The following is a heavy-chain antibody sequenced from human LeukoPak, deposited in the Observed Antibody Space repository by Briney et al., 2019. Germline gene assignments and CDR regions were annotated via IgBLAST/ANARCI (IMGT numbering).Heavy chain of an antibody. CDR3: ARSELVGYSGYDLDY. CDR1: GFTFSDYS. J-gene: IGHJ4*02. V-gene: IGHV3-11*01. D-gene: IGHD5-12*01. CDR2: TSSRGTAM. Sequence: GGSLRLSCAVSGFTFSDYSMSWVRQAPGKGLEWISYTSSRGTAMYYADSVKGRFSISRDNAKKSLYLQMNSLRAEDTAVYYCARSELVGYSGYDLDYWGQGTLVTVSS.